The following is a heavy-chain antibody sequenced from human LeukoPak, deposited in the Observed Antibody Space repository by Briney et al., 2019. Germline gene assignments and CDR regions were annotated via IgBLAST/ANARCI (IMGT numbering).Heavy chain of an antibody. D-gene: IGHD1-1*01. CDR2: IPYDGSNK. J-gene: IGHJ5*02. CDR3: ARDLTDSTGVTGGWFDP. V-gene: IGHV3-30*03. CDR1: GLTVNTYA. Sequence: GGSLRLSCAASGLTVNTYAMHWVRQAPGKGLEWVAVIPYDGSNKNYVDSVKGRFTIYRDHSKNTVYLQMNSLRAEDTAVYYCARDLTDSTGVTGGWFDPWGQGTLVTVSS.